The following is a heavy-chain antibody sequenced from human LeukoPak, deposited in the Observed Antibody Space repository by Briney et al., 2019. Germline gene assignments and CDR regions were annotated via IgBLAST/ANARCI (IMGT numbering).Heavy chain of an antibody. CDR3: ASLSGVWDTGDKKWFDP. CDR2: ISNDSRYI. Sequence: KSGGSLRLSCAASGFTFNNYWMSWFRQAPGKGLEWVASISNDSRYIYYSDSVKGRFTISRDNAENTVYLQTNSLRVEDTAMYYCASLSGVWDTGDKKWFDPWGQGTLVTVSS. CDR1: GFTFNNYW. V-gene: IGHV3-21*01. D-gene: IGHD2-8*02. J-gene: IGHJ5*02.